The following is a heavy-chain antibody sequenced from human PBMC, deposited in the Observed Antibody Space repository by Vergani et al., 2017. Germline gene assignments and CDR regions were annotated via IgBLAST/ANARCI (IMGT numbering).Heavy chain of an antibody. CDR1: GYSFTSYW. CDR3: ARHFRFGELLFTYYFDY. V-gene: IGHV5-10-1*03. D-gene: IGHD3-10*01. J-gene: IGHJ4*02. CDR2: IDPSDSYT. Sequence: EVQLVQSGAEVKKPGESLRISCKGSGYSFTSYWISWVRQMPGKGLEWMGRIDPSDSYTNYSPSFQGHVPISADKSISTAYLKWSSLKASDTAMYYCARHFRFGELLFTYYFDYWGQGTLVTVSS.